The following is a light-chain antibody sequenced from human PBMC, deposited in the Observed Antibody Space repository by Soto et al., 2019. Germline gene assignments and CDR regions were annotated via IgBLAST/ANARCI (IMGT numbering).Light chain of an antibody. J-gene: IGKJ2*01. CDR3: QQYNNWLRGT. CDR2: RAS. V-gene: IGKV3-15*01. CDR1: QSVSSN. Sequence: EIVMTQSPATLSASPGERATLSCRASQSVSSNLAWYPQKPGQAPRLVIYRASTRATGIPARFSGSGSGTEFTLTISSLQSEDFALYYWQQYNNWLRGTFGQGTRLEIK.